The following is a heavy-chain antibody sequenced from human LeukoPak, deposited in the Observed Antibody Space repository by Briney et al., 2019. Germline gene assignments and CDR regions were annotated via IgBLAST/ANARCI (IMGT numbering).Heavy chain of an antibody. CDR2: VLYDGSDQ. CDR3: ARDVQRGPLDP. J-gene: IGHJ5*02. V-gene: IGHV3-30*04. D-gene: IGHD1-1*01. Sequence: GGSLRLSCAASGFTFSSYTMHWVRQAPGKGLEWVAFVLYDGSDQYYADSVKGRFTISRDNSKNTVYLQMNSLTVEDTAVYYCARDVQRGPLDPWGQGTLVTVSS. CDR1: GFTFSSYT.